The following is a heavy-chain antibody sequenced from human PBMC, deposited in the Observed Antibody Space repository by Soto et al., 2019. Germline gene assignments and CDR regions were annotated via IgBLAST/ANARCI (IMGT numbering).Heavy chain of an antibody. V-gene: IGHV3-23*01. J-gene: IGHJ4*02. CDR1: GFTFGSYA. CDR3: AKDNGNYGSGSFSH. CDR2: ISGTGDSS. D-gene: IGHD3-10*01. Sequence: PGGSLRLSCAASGFTFGSYAMSWVRQAPGKGLEWVSLISGTGDSSEYANSVRGRFTISRDYSKTTVFLQMNSLRAEDTAVYFCAKDNGNYGSGSFSHWGQGTPVTVSS.